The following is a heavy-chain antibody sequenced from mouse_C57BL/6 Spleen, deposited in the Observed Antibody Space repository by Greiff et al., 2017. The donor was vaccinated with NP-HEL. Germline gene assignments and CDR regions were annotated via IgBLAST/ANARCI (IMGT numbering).Heavy chain of an antibody. CDR1: GYAFSSSW. CDR2: IYPGDGDT. V-gene: IGHV1-82*01. D-gene: IGHD2-2*01. Sequence: VQRVESGPELVKPGASVKISCKASGYAFSSSWMNWVKQRPGKGLEWIGRIYPGDGDTNYNGKFKGKATLTADKSSSTAYMQLSSLTSEDSAVYFCARLWLRKNYAMDYWGQGTSVTVSS. CDR3: ARLWLRKNYAMDY. J-gene: IGHJ4*01.